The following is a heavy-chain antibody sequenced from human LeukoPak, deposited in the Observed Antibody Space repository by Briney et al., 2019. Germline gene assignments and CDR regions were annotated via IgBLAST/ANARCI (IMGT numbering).Heavy chain of an antibody. V-gene: IGHV3-30*02. CDR3: AREGYGLDY. CDR2: IRFDGSNK. Sequence: GGSLRLSCVASGFTFSSYGMHWVRQAPGKGLEWVAFIRFDGSNKYYADSVKGRFTISRDNAKKLLYLQMTSLRAEDTAVYYCAREGYGLDYWGQGTLVTVSS. D-gene: IGHD5-18*01. CDR1: GFTFSSYG. J-gene: IGHJ4*02.